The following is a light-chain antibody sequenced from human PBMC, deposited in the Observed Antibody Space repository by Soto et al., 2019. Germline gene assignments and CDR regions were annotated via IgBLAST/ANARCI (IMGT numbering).Light chain of an antibody. CDR2: EDN. CDR3: GTWDNSLSVYV. V-gene: IGLV1-51*02. J-gene: IGLJ1*01. Sequence: QSVLTQPPSLSAPPGQKVTIPCSGTSSNIGNNYVSWYQHFPGTAPKLLIYEDNKRPSEIPDRFSGSKSGTSATLGITGLQTGGEADYSCGTWDNSLSVYVFATGTMVTVL. CDR1: SSNIGNNY.